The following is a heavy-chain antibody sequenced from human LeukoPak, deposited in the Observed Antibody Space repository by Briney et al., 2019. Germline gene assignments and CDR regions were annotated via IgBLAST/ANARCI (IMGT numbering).Heavy chain of an antibody. Sequence: GESLKISCKGSGYSFSSYWIGWVRQMPGKGLEWMGIIYPGDSDTRYSPSFQGQVTISADKSISTAYLQWSSLKASDTAMYYCARRRYNWNDRNAFDIWGQGTMVTVSS. D-gene: IGHD1-20*01. J-gene: IGHJ3*02. CDR3: ARRRYNWNDRNAFDI. CDR2: IYPGDSDT. V-gene: IGHV5-51*01. CDR1: GYSFSSYW.